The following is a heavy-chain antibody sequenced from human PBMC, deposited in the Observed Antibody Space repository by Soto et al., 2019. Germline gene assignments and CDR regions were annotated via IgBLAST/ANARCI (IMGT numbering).Heavy chain of an antibody. CDR3: AREVGTFYYHYGMDV. J-gene: IGHJ6*02. D-gene: IGHD2-21*02. V-gene: IGHV3-30-3*01. CDR1: GFTFSSYN. CDR2: ISFDGSNK. Sequence: QVQLVESGGGVVQPGRSLRLSCAASGFTFSSYNMEWVRQAPGKGLEWVTVISFDGSNKYYADSVQGRFTISRDYSKNTVYLEMNSLKPEDTAVYYCAREVGTFYYHYGMDVWGQGTTVTVAS.